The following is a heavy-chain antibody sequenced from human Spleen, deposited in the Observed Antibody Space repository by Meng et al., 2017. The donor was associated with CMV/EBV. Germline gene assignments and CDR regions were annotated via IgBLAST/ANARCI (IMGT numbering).Heavy chain of an antibody. CDR1: GVSISSSTYY. Sequence: SETLSLTCTVSGVSISSSTYYWGWIRQPPGKGLENIGLIYYGGSNYYNPSLTGRLTISVDTSKHHFSLRLSSVTAADTAVYYCLGQDFWSDSFPLDNWGRGTLVTVSS. V-gene: IGHV4-39*01. CDR3: LGQDFWSDSFPLDN. D-gene: IGHD3-3*01. CDR2: IYYGGSN. J-gene: IGHJ4*02.